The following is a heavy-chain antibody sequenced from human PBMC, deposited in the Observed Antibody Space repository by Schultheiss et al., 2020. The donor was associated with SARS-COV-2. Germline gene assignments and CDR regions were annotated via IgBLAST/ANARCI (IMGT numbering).Heavy chain of an antibody. V-gene: IGHV1-2*04. CDR2: INPNSGGT. Sequence: ASVKVSCKASGGTFSSYAISWVRQAPGQGLEWMGWINPNSGGTNYAPKFQGWVTMTRDTSISTAYMELSRLRSDDTAVYYCARDLGCSSSTCHDYWGQGSLVTVPQ. J-gene: IGHJ4*02. CDR3: ARDLGCSSSTCHDY. D-gene: IGHD2-2*01. CDR1: GGTFSSYA.